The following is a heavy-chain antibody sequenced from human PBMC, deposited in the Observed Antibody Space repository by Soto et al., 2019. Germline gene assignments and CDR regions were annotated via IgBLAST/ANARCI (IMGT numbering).Heavy chain of an antibody. D-gene: IGHD2-8*02. J-gene: IGHJ4*02. CDR1: GFTVSSNY. V-gene: IGHV3-53*01. Sequence: PGGTLRLCCAASGFTVSSNYMSWVRQAPGKGLEWVSVIYSGGSTYYADSVKGRFTISRDNSKNTLYLQMNSLRAEDTAVYYCARDLRIELDHGDYWGQGTLVTVSS. CDR3: ARDLRIELDHGDY. CDR2: IYSGGST.